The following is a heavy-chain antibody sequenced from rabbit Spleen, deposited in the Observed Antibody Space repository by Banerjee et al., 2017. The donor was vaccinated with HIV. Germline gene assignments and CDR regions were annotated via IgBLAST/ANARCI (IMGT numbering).Heavy chain of an antibody. CDR1: GFSFSSSDY. CDR2: IYAGSSGST. V-gene: IGHV1S40*01. D-gene: IGHD1-1*01. CDR3: ARDSSSSFSSYGMDL. J-gene: IGHJ6*01. Sequence: QSLEESGGDLVKPGASLTLTCKASGFSFSSSDYICWVRQAPGKGLEWIACIYAGSSGSTYYASWAKGRFTISKTSSTTVTLQMTSLTAADTATYFCARDSSSSFSSYGMDLWGQGTLVTVS.